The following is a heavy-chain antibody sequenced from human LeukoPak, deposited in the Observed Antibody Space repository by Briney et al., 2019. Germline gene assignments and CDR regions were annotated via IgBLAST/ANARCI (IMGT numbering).Heavy chain of an antibody. J-gene: IGHJ4*02. D-gene: IGHD3-22*01. Sequence: SETLSLTCTVSGGSISSYYWSWIRQPPGKGLEWIGNIYYSGSTYYNPSLKSRVTISVDTSKNQFSLKLSSVTAADTAVYYCARLDSSGYYGAYWGQGTLVTVSS. CDR3: ARLDSSGYYGAY. CDR2: IYYSGST. CDR1: GGSISSYY. V-gene: IGHV4-59*04.